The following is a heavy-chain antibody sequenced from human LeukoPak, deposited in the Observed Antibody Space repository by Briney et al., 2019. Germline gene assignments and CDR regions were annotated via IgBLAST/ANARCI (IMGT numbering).Heavy chain of an antibody. CDR1: GFTVSSNY. V-gene: IGHV3-66*01. D-gene: IGHD3-10*01. CDR3: ARVGDGPPPAESSQH. Sequence: GGSLRLSCAASGFTVSSNYMSWVRQAPGKGLEWVSVIYSGGSTYYADSVKGRFTISRDNSKNTLYLQMNSLRAEDTAVYYCARVGDGPPPAESSQHGGKAPLVP. J-gene: IGHJ1*01. CDR2: IYSGGST.